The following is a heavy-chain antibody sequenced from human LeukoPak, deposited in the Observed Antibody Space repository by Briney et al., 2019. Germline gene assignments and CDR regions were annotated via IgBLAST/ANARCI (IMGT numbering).Heavy chain of an antibody. CDR3: ARHAVAGLLDYFDN. V-gene: IGHV4-39*01. CDR1: GDSISSRTDY. Sequence: PSETLSLTCRVSGDSISSRTDYCGGIRQPPGKGLEWIGSIYYSGSTFYTPSLKSRVTISVDTSKNQFSLRLSSVTAADTAVYYCARHAVAGLLDYFDNKGQGSLVTVSS. D-gene: IGHD6-19*01. CDR2: IYYSGST. J-gene: IGHJ4*02.